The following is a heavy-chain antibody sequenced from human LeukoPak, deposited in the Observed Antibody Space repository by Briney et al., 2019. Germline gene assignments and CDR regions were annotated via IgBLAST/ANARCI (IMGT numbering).Heavy chain of an antibody. V-gene: IGHV4-4*07. CDR2: IYNSGNT. CDR3: ARDRSAAYYRDYFDY. D-gene: IGHD3-22*01. J-gene: IGHJ4*02. Sequence: SETLSLTCTVSSGSISSYYWSWIRQPAGKGLEWIGRIYNSGNTNYNPSLKSRVTMSVDTSKNRFSLKLTSVTAADTALYYCARDRSAAYYRDYFDYWGQGTLSPSPQ. CDR1: SGSISSYY.